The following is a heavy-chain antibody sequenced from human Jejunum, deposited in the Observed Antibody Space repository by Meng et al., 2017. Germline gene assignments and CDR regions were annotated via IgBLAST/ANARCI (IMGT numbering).Heavy chain of an antibody. V-gene: IGHV1-46*01. J-gene: IGHJ4*01. Sequence: QVQLVQSGAEVKEPVASVKVSCKASGYIFTDYYIHWVRQVPGRGLEWMGIVRPKRGVTFNAQKFDGRVTMTSDPSTRTVYMELRSLSSEDTASYFCAREPPEHYFFDSWGQGTLVTASS. CDR2: VRPKRGVT. CDR1: GYIFTDYY. D-gene: IGHD1-14*01. CDR3: AREPPEHYFFDS.